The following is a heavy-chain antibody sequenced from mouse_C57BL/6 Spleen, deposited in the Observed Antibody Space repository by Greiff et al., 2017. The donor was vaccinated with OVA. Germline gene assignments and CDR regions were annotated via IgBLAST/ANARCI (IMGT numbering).Heavy chain of an antibody. J-gene: IGHJ2*01. D-gene: IGHD1-1*01. CDR1: GYTFTDYN. Sequence: VQLQQSGPELVKPGASVKMSCKASGYTFTDYNMHWVKQSHGKSLEWIGYINPNNGGTSYNQKFKGKATLTVNKSSSTAYMELRSLTSEDSAVYYCARNYYYGSSYEDYWGQGTTLTVSS. CDR2: INPNNGGT. V-gene: IGHV1-22*01. CDR3: ARNYYYGSSYEDY.